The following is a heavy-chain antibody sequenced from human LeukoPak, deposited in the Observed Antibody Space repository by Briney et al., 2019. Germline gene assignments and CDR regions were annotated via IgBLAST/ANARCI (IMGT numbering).Heavy chain of an antibody. CDR1: GFTFSSYA. Sequence: PGGSLRLSCAASGFTFSSYAMHWVRQAPGKGLEWVAVISYDGSIKYYADSVKGRFTISRDNSKNTLYLQMNSLRAEDTAVYYCARDLFGAVVRGSHFDYWGQGTLVTVSS. V-gene: IGHV3-30-3*01. CDR3: ARDLFGAVVRGSHFDY. CDR2: ISYDGSIK. J-gene: IGHJ4*02. D-gene: IGHD3-16*01.